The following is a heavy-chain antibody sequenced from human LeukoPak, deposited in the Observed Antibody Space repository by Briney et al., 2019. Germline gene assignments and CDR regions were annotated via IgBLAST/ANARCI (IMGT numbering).Heavy chain of an antibody. J-gene: IGHJ4*02. Sequence: PGGSLRLSCAASRFIFSSYSMTWVRQAPGKGLEWVSSISSSMYIFYADSVKGRFTISRDNAKNSLYLQMNSLRAEDTAVYYCAREYCSGGSCYRIDSWGQGTLVTVSS. D-gene: IGHD2-15*01. CDR2: ISSSMYI. V-gene: IGHV3-21*01. CDR3: AREYCSGGSCYRIDS. CDR1: RFIFSSYS.